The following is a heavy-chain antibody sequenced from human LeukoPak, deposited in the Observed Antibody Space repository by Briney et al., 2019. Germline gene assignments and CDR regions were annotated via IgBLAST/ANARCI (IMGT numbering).Heavy chain of an antibody. V-gene: IGHV4-34*01. J-gene: IGHJ4*02. CDR2: INHSGYT. CDR1: GVSFNDYY. Sequence: SETLSLTCAVSGVSFNDYYWSWVRQTPGEGLEWIGEINHSGYTNDSPSLKSRVTLSIDTSMKQFSLNLRSVTVADSGIYYCTRMTTGHDYWGQGTLVTVSS. CDR3: TRMTTGHDY. D-gene: IGHD4-17*01.